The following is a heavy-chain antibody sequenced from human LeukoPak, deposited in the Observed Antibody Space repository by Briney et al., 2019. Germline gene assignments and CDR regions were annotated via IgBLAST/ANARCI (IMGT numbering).Heavy chain of an antibody. D-gene: IGHD3-10*01. CDR2: IKQDGSEK. Sequence: GGSLRLSCAASGFTFSSYWMSWVRQVPGKGLEWVANIKQDGSEKQYVDSVKGRFTISRDNVKNSLYLQMNSLRVEDTAVYYCAKASRGPGETYWGQGTLVTVSS. J-gene: IGHJ4*02. CDR3: AKASRGPGETY. V-gene: IGHV3-7*01. CDR1: GFTFSSYW.